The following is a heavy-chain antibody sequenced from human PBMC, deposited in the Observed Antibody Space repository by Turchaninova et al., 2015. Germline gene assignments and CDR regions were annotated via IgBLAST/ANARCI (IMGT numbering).Heavy chain of an antibody. J-gene: IGHJ4*02. CDR3: ARIGFSRGWYVDS. Sequence: QVTLTESGPALVKPTQTLNLTFTFSGFSLSTSGMLVSWILQPPGKDLEWLARIECEYDKCYRTSLRTRLTIFKETSKNQVVLTMTNMDPVDTATYYCARIGFSRGWYVDSWGQGTLVTVSS. D-gene: IGHD6-19*01. V-gene: IGHV2-70*04. CDR2: IECEYDK. CDR1: GFSLSTSGML.